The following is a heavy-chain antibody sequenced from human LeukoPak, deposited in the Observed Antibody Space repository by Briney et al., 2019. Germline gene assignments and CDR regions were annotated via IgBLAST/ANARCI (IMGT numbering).Heavy chain of an antibody. J-gene: IGHJ6*03. Sequence: QAGGSLRLSCAASGFTFSSYAMSWVRQAPGKGLEWVSTISVSGGSTYYADSVKGRFTISRDNSKNTLYLQMNSLRAEDTAVYYCARVDTSGYYYYYYYMDVWGKGTTVTVSS. CDR2: ISVSGGST. CDR1: GFTFSSYA. D-gene: IGHD6-25*01. CDR3: ARVDTSGYYYYYYYMDV. V-gene: IGHV3-23*01.